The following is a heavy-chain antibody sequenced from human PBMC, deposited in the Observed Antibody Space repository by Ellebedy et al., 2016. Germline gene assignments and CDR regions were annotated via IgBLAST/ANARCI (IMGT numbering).Heavy chain of an antibody. CDR3: AKMGFCPNGICREFDY. J-gene: IGHJ4*02. Sequence: GESLKISCAASGFTVSSNYMNWVRQAPGKGLEWVSVIYSGGSTYYADSVKGRFTISRDNSKNTLFLQMNCLRAEDTAVYYCAKMGFCPNGICREFDYWGQGTLVTVSS. CDR1: GFTVSSNY. V-gene: IGHV3-53*01. D-gene: IGHD2-8*01. CDR2: IYSGGST.